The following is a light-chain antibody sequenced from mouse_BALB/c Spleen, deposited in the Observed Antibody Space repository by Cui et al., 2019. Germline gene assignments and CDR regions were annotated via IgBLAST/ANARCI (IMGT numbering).Light chain of an antibody. J-gene: IGKJ5*01. V-gene: IGKV14-111*01. CDR2: RAN. CDR3: LQYDEFPLT. Sequence: DIKMTQSPSSTYASLGETVTITCKASQDINSYLSWFQQKPGKSPKTLIYRANRLVDGVPSRFSGSGSGQDYSLTISSLEYEDMGIYYCLQYDEFPLTFGAGTKLELK. CDR1: QDINSY.